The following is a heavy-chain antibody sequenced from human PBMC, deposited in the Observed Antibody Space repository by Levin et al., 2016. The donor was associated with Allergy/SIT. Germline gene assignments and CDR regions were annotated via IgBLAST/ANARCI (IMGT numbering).Heavy chain of an antibody. D-gene: IGHD4-17*01. J-gene: IGHJ4*02. Sequence: WIRQPPGKGLEWVSVIYSGGSTYYADSVKGRFTISRPDNSKNTLYLQMNGLRAEDTAVYYCARTPTTVTTKRGWGPFDYWGQGTLVTVSS. CDR3: ARTPTTVTTKRGWGPFDY. V-gene: IGHV3-53*01. CDR2: IYSGGST.